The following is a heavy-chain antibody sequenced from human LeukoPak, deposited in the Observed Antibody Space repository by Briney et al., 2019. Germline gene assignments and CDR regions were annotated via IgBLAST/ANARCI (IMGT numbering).Heavy chain of an antibody. CDR2: IISDGSTT. V-gene: IGHV3-74*01. CDR1: GFTFSSYW. CDR3: ARDNSGLPDY. J-gene: IGHJ4*02. Sequence: PGGSLRLSCAASGFTFSSYWMHWVRQAPGKGLVWVSRIISDGSTTSYADSVKGRFTISRDNAKNTLFLQMNSLRDEDTAVYYCARDNSGLPDYWGQGTLVTVSS. D-gene: IGHD3-10*01.